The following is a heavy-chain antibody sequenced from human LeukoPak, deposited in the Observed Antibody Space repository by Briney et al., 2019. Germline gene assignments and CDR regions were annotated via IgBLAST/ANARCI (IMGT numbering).Heavy chain of an antibody. Sequence: SETLSLTCTVSGGSISSNNYYWGWIRQPPGRGLEWIGRIYTSGSTNYNPSLKSRVTMSVDTSKNQFSLKLSSVTAADTAVYYCASGRAAGRFGYWGQGTLVTVSS. V-gene: IGHV4-39*07. J-gene: IGHJ4*02. CDR1: GGSISSNNYY. CDR2: IYTSGST. CDR3: ASGRAAGRFGY. D-gene: IGHD6-13*01.